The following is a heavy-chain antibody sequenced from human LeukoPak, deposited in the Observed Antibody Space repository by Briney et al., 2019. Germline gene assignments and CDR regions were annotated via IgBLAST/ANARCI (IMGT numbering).Heavy chain of an antibody. V-gene: IGHV3-23*01. CDR2: INSDGRNT. CDR1: GFTFSTYS. CDR3: ARREYNNGYVF. Sequence: TGGSLRLSCAASGFTFSTYSMSWVRQAPGKGLEWVSAINSDGRNTYYADSVKGRFTISRDNSKSTLFLQVNSLRAEDTAVYYCARREYNNGYVFGGPGTLVTVSS. J-gene: IGHJ4*02. D-gene: IGHD5-18*01.